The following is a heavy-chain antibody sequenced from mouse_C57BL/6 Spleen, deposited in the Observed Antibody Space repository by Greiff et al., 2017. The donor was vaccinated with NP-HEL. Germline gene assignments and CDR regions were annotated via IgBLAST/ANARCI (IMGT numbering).Heavy chain of an antibody. J-gene: IGHJ1*03. CDR2: IYPGDGDT. CDR3: ARAYYYGRMGYFDV. D-gene: IGHD1-1*01. Sequence: QVQLQQSGPELVKPGASVKISCKASGYAFSSSWMNWVKQRPGKGLEWIGRIYPGDGDTNYNGKFKGKATLTADKSSSTAYMQLSSLTSEDSAVYFCARAYYYGRMGYFDVWGTGTTVTVSS. CDR1: GYAFSSSW. V-gene: IGHV1-82*01.